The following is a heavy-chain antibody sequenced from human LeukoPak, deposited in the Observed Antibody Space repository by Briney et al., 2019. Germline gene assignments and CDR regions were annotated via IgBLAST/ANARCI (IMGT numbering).Heavy chain of an antibody. Sequence: SETLSLTCTVSGGSISSSSYYWGWIHQPPGKGLEWIGSIYYSGSTYYNPSLKSRVTISVDTSKNQFSLKLSSVTAADTAVYYCARDQGITGTRDAFDIWGQGTMVTVSS. D-gene: IGHD1-7*01. CDR1: GGSISSSSYY. J-gene: IGHJ3*02. V-gene: IGHV4-39*07. CDR3: ARDQGITGTRDAFDI. CDR2: IYYSGST.